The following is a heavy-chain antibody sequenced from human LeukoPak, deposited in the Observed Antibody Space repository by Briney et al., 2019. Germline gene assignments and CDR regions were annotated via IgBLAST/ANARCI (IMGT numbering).Heavy chain of an antibody. CDR3: AADKRSLYYYDSSGYYLFDY. D-gene: IGHD3-22*01. CDR1: GFTFTSSA. V-gene: IGHV1-58*01. J-gene: IGHJ4*02. CDR2: IVVGSGNT. Sequence: SVKVSCTASGFTFTSSAVQWVRQARGQRLEWIGWIVVGSGNTNYAQKFQERVTITRDMSTSTAYMELSSLRSEDTAVYYCAADKRSLYYYDSSGYYLFDYWGQGTLVTVSS.